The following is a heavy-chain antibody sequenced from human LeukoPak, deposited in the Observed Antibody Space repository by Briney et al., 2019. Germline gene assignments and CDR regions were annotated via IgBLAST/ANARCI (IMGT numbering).Heavy chain of an antibody. V-gene: IGHV3-15*07. CDR3: TTDLFGSGWLHD. CDR1: GFTFSNAW. Sequence: GGSLRLSCAASGFTFSNAWMNWVRQAPGKGLEWVGRIRSKTDGGTTDDAAPVKGRFTISRDDSKNTVYLQVNSLKTEDTAVYYCTTDLFGSGWLHDWGQGTLVTVSS. J-gene: IGHJ4*02. D-gene: IGHD5-24*01. CDR2: IRSKTDGGTT.